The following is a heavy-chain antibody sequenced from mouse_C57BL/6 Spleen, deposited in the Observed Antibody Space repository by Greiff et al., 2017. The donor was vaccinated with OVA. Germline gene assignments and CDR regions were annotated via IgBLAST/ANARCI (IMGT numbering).Heavy chain of an antibody. J-gene: IGHJ4*01. CDR1: GYSFTGYY. V-gene: IGHV1-42*01. CDR2: INPSTGGT. CDR3: AGGGLGAMDY. Sequence: EVMLVESGPELVKPGASVKISCKASGYSFTGYYMNWVKQSPEKSLEWIGEINPSTGGTTYNQKFKAKATLTVDKSSSTAYMQLKSLTSEDSAVYYCAGGGLGAMDYWGQGTSVTVSS.